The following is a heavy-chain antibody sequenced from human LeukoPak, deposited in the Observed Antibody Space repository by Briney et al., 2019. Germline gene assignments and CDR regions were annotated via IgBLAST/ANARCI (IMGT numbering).Heavy chain of an antibody. V-gene: IGHV1-2*04. CDR1: GYTFTGYY. D-gene: IGHD3-16*01. Sequence: GASVKVSCKASGYTFTGYYTHWVRQAPGQGLEWMGWINPNSGGTNYAQKFQGWVTMTRDTSISTAYMELSRLRSDDTAVYYCARELRDYYYYGMDVWGQGTTVTVSS. CDR3: ARELRDYYYYGMDV. CDR2: INPNSGGT. J-gene: IGHJ6*02.